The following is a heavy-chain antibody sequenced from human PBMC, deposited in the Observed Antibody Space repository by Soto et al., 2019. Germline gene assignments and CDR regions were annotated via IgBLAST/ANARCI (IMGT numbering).Heavy chain of an antibody. J-gene: IGHJ4*02. CDR2: IIYSGST. D-gene: IGHD3-10*01. CDR3: ANPKISMAHFDD. V-gene: IGHV4-39*01. Sequence: PSETLSLTCIVSGGSISESNYYWGWIRQPPGKGLEWIGSIIYSGSTFYNPSLKSRVTLSVDTSRNQFSLKLSSVTAADTAVYYCANPKISMAHFDDWGQGTPVTVSS. CDR1: GGSISESNYY.